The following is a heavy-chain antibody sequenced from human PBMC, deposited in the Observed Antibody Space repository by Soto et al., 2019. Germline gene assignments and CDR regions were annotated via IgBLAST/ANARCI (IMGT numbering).Heavy chain of an antibody. J-gene: IGHJ4*02. CDR1: GVSISNSSYY. CDR2: IYYSGIT. CDR3: ARHGSN. Sequence: SETLSLTCTVSGVSISNSSYYWGWIRRPPGKGLEWIGTIYYSGITYYNPSLKSRVTISVGTSKNQFSLKLTSVTAADTAVYYCARHGSNWGQGTLVTVSS. V-gene: IGHV4-39*01.